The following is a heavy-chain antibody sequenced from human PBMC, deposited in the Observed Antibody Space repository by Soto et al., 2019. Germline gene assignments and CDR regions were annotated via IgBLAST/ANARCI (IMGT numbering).Heavy chain of an antibody. CDR2: IDYRGTA. D-gene: IGHD2-2*01. V-gene: IGHV4-39*01. J-gene: IGHJ6*02. CDR1: GGSMSTSDYY. CDR3: ARHSRYCSSTSCYAAYYYGMDV. Sequence: PSETLSLTCTVSGGSMSTSDYYWGWIRQTPGKGLEYIGNIDYRGTASYNPSLASRVTISTDTPKNQFSLKLSSVTATDTAVYYCARHSRYCSSTSCYAAYYYGMDVWGQGTTVTVSS.